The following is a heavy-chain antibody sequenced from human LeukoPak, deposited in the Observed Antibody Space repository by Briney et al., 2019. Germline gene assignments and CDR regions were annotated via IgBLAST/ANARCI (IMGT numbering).Heavy chain of an antibody. D-gene: IGHD3-16*01. V-gene: IGHV3-30-3*01. CDR3: ARSGGADFDI. CDR1: GSTFSSYA. CDR2: ISYDGSNK. J-gene: IGHJ3*02. Sequence: GRSLRLSCAASGSTFSSYAMHWVRQAPGKGLEWVAVISYDGSNKYYADSVKGRFTISRDNSKNTLYLQMNSLRAEDTAIYYCARSGGADFDICGQGTMVTVSS.